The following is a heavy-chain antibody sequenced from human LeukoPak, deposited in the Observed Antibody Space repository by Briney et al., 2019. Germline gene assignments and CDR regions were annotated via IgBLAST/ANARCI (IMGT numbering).Heavy chain of an antibody. J-gene: IGHJ4*02. CDR2: TSSDLNVK. CDR1: GFTFRNYV. V-gene: IGHV3-30-3*01. CDR3: VRGNDYGGPHY. Sequence: SGGSLRLSCAASGFTFRNYVIHWVRQAPGKGLEWVAVTSSDLNVKLYADSVKGRFTISRDNGKNTLFLQMNSLRAEDAAVYYCVRGNDYGGPHYWGQGTLVTVSS. D-gene: IGHD4-23*01.